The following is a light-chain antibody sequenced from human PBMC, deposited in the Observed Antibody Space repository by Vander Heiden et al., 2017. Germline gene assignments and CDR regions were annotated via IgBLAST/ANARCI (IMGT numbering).Light chain of an antibody. CDR2: AAS. CDR3: QQLNSYPLT. J-gene: IGKJ4*01. V-gene: IGKV1-9*01. CDR1: QGIYTH. Sequence: DIQLTQSPSFLSASLGDRVTITCRASQGIYTHLAWYQHKPGKAAKLLIYAASNLQSGVPSRFSGSGSGTEFTLTISSLQPEDFATYYCQQLNSYPLTFGGGTKVEIK.